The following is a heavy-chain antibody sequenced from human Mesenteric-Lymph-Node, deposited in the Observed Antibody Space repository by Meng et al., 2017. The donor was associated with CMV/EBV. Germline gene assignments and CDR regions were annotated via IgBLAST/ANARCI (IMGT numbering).Heavy chain of an antibody. D-gene: IGHD2/OR15-2a*01. CDR2: IYYTGKT. J-gene: IGHJ5*02. CDR1: GASLVIGGYY. V-gene: IGHV4-31*02. CDR3: ARDLTSNENCFDP. Sequence: SGASLVIGGYYRIWIRHVPGKGLECIGYIYYTGKTYSNPSLESRVSMSVDTSKNQFSLDLRSVTAADTAVYYCARDLTSNENCFDPWGQGTLVTVSS.